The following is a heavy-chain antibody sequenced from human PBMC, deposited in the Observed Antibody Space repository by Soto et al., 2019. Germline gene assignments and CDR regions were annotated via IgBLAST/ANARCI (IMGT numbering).Heavy chain of an antibody. Sequence: GGSLRLSCAASGFTFSGSAMHWVRQAPGKGLEWVGRIRSKANSDATVYAASVKGRFTISRDDSKNTAYLQMNSLKTEDTAVYYCAKSLWDTSGWKTDYWGQGTLVTVSS. CDR2: IRSKANSDAT. CDR1: GFTFSGSA. D-gene: IGHD6-19*01. V-gene: IGHV3-73*01. CDR3: AKSLWDTSGWKTDY. J-gene: IGHJ4*02.